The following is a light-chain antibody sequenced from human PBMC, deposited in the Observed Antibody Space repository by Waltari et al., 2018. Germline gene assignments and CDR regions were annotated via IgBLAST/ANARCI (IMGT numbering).Light chain of an antibody. V-gene: IGKV1-9*01. Sequence: DIHLTQSPSFLSASVGDRVTITCRASQAISSFLAWYQRKPGKAPNLLIYGASTLLSGVPSRFSGSGSDTEFNLTISNLQPEDFATYYCQQSDAFPVTFGGGTQVAI. J-gene: IGKJ4*01. CDR2: GAS. CDR3: QQSDAFPVT. CDR1: QAISSF.